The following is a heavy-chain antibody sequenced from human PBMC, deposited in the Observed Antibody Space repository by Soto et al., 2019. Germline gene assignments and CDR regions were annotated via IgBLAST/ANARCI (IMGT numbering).Heavy chain of an antibody. V-gene: IGHV4-34*01. Sequence: SETLSLTCAVYGGSFSGHYWSWIRQPPGKGLEWIGEINHGGTTNYNPSLRSRVIISVDTSKNQFSLKLSSVTAADTAVYYCARGVPGYSSSWYAYWGQGTLVTVSS. D-gene: IGHD6-13*01. J-gene: IGHJ4*02. CDR1: GGSFSGHY. CDR3: ARGVPGYSSSWYAY. CDR2: INHGGTT.